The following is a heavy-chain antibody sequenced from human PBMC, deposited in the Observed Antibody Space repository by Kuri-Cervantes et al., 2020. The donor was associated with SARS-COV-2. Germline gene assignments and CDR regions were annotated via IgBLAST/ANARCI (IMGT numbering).Heavy chain of an antibody. CDR1: GGTFSSYT. D-gene: IGHD3-3*01. V-gene: IGHV1-69*04. CDR3: ARDSYYDCWSGYYRDYYYMDV. CDR2: IIPILGIA. J-gene: IGHJ6*03. Sequence: SVKVSCKASGGTFSSYTISWVRQAPGQGLEWTGRIIPILGIANYAQKFQGRVTITRDTSASTAYMELSSLRSEDTAVYYCARDSYYDCWSGYYRDYYYMDVWGKGTTVTVSS.